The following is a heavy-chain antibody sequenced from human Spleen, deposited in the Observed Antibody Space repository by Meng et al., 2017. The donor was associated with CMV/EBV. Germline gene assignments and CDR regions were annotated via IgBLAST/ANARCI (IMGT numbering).Heavy chain of an antibody. CDR3: ARGGRGCTTTTCYFLDY. CDR2: INPNTGDT. D-gene: IGHD2-2*01. CDR1: TCPGYY. V-gene: IGHV1-2*02. J-gene: IGHJ4*02. Sequence: TCPGYYMHWGRQAPGQGLESVGWINPNTGDTYYAQKVQGRVAMTRDTSISTAYMELSSLISDDTAVYYCARGGRGCTTTTCYFLDYWGQGTLVTVSS.